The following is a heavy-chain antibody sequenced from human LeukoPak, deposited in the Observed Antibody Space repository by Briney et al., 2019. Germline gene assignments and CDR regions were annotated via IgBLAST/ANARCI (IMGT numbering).Heavy chain of an antibody. CDR2: IWYDGSNK. V-gene: IGHV3-33*01. CDR3: ARDLFSIAAAALDY. D-gene: IGHD6-13*01. Sequence: GGSLRLSCAASGFTFSSYGMHWVRQAPGKGLEWVAVIWYDGSNKYYADSVKGRFTISRDNYKNTLYLQMNSLRAEDTAVYYCARDLFSIAAAALDYWGQGTLVTVSS. CDR1: GFTFSSYG. J-gene: IGHJ4*02.